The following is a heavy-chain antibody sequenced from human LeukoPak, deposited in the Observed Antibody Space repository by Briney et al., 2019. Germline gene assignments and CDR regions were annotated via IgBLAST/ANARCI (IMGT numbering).Heavy chain of an antibody. CDR3: ARDSGGYSYD. D-gene: IGHD5-18*01. CDR1: GFTFSSYS. J-gene: IGHJ4*02. Sequence: GGSLRLSCAASGFTFSSYSMTWVRQAPGKGLEWVSSISSSSSYIYCADSVKGRFTISRDNAKNSLYLQMNSLRAEDTAVYYCARDSGGYSYDWGQGTLVTVSS. V-gene: IGHV3-21*01. CDR2: ISSSSSYI.